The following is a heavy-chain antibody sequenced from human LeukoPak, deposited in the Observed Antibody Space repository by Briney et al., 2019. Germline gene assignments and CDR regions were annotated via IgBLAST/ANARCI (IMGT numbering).Heavy chain of an antibody. J-gene: IGHJ4*02. CDR3: ARDYKYAFDN. CDR2: IGIDSGNT. D-gene: IGHD5-24*01. CDR1: GFTFSDDS. Sequence: GGSLRLSCAASGFTFSDDSMNWVRQAPGKGLEWISYIGIDSGNTNYADSVKGRFTISGDKAKNSLYLQMNSLRVEDTAVYYCARDYKYAFDNWGQGTLVTVSS. V-gene: IGHV3-48*01.